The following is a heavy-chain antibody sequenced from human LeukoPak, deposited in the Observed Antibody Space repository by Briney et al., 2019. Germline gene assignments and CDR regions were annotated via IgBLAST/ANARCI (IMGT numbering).Heavy chain of an antibody. CDR2: INPNSGGT. D-gene: IGHD5-12*01. J-gene: IGHJ4*02. CDR3: ARAVVARWSPFGY. V-gene: IGHV1-2*02. Sequence: ASVKVSCKASGYTFTGYYMHWVRQAPGQGLEWMGWINPNSGGTNYAQKFQGRVTMTRDTSISTAYMEPSRLRSDDTAVYYCARAVVARWSPFGYWGQGTLVTVSS. CDR1: GYTFTGYY.